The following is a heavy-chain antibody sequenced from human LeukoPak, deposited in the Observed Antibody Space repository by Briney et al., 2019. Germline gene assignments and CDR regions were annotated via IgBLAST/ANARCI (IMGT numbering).Heavy chain of an antibody. CDR2: ISGSGDST. J-gene: IGHJ4*02. CDR1: GFTFSNYA. Sequence: GGSLRLSCAASGFTFSNYAMKWVRQAPGKGLEWVSSISGSGDSTYYADSVKGRFTISRDNSKNTLSLQMNSPRAEDTALYYCARGISWSFDYWGQGTLVTVSS. V-gene: IGHV3-23*01. D-gene: IGHD6-13*01. CDR3: ARGISWSFDY.